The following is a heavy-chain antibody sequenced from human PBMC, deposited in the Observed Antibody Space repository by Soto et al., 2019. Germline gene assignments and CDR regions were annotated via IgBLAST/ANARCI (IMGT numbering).Heavy chain of an antibody. CDR1: GFTFSGYS. J-gene: IGHJ4*02. CDR3: ASSLLTPFDY. Sequence: PGGSLRLSCVTSGFTFSGYSMNWVRQAPGKGLEWVSSIDSSSTYILYADSVKGRFTISRDNAENSLSLQMNSLRAEDTAVYYCASSLLTPFDYWGQGTLVTVSS. V-gene: IGHV3-21*01. D-gene: IGHD7-27*01. CDR2: IDSSSTYI.